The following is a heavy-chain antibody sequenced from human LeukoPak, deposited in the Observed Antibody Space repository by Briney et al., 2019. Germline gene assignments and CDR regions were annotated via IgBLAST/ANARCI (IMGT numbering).Heavy chain of an antibody. Sequence: PSETLSLTCTVSGGSISSYYWSWIRQPPGKGLEWIGYIYYSGSTNYNPSLKSRVTISVDTSKNQFSLKLSSVTAADTAVYYCARLGSSGYASFDYWGQGTLVTVCS. J-gene: IGHJ4*02. CDR2: IYYSGST. CDR1: GGSISSYY. D-gene: IGHD3-22*01. CDR3: ARLGSSGYASFDY. V-gene: IGHV4-59*01.